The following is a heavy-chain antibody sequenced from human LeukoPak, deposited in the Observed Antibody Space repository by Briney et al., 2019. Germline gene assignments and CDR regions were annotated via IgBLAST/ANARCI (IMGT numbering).Heavy chain of an antibody. D-gene: IGHD4-23*01. V-gene: IGHV4-61*02. CDR3: ARDQWGGNYIHDAFDI. CDR2: IYTSGRT. CDR1: GGSLNSGTSY. J-gene: IGHJ3*02. Sequence: PSETLSLTCTVSGGSLNSGTSYWSWIRQPAGKGLEWIGRIYTSGRTYCNPSLKSRVTISVDMSKNQFSLRLSSVTTADTAVYYCARDQWGGNYIHDAFDIWGQGTMVTVSS.